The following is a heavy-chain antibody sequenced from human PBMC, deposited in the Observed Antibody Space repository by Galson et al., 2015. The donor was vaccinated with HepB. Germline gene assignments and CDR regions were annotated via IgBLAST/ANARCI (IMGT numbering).Heavy chain of an antibody. V-gene: IGHV3-13*01. J-gene: IGHJ6*02. Sequence: SLRLSCAASGFTFSSYDMHWVRQATGKGLEWASAIGTAGDTYYPGSVKGRFTISRENAKNSLYLQMNSLRAGDTAVYYCARGGAAPYYYGMDVWGQGTTVTVSS. CDR1: GFTFSSYD. D-gene: IGHD2-15*01. CDR3: ARGGAAPYYYGMDV. CDR2: IGTAGDT.